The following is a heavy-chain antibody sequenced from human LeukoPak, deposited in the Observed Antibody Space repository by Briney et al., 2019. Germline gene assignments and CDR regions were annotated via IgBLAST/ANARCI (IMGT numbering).Heavy chain of an antibody. CDR2: ISGSGGST. V-gene: IGHV3-23*01. Sequence: GGSLRLSCAASGFTVSSNYMSWVRQAPGKGLEWVSAISGSGGSTYYADSVKGRFTISRDNSKNTLYLQMNSLRAEDTAVYYCAKADGIAVAGPLDYWGQGTLVTVSS. CDR1: GFTVSSNY. J-gene: IGHJ4*02. CDR3: AKADGIAVAGPLDY. D-gene: IGHD6-19*01.